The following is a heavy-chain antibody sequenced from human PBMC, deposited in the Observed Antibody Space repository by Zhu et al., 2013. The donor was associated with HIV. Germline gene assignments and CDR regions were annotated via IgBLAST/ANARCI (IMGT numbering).Heavy chain of an antibody. V-gene: IGHV1-2*02. CDR3: ARDHQSSMARGVKFDY. CDR1: GYTFSTYY. CDR2: INPQSGGT. D-gene: IGHD3-10*01. Sequence: QVQLVQSGAEVKKPGASVKVSCKASGYTFSTYYIHWVRQAPGQGLEWMGLINPQSGGTNYAQKFQGRVTMTRDTSMTTAYMELSRVTSDDTAVYYCARDHQSSMARGVKFDYWGQGTLVTVSS. J-gene: IGHJ4*02.